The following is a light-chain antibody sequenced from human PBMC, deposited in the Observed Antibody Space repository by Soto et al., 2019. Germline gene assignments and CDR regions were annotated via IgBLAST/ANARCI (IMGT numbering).Light chain of an antibody. J-gene: IGLJ1*01. CDR3: QSYDSSLSQGV. CDR1: SSNIGAGYD. Sequence: VLTQPPSVSGAPGQRVTISCTGSSSNIGAGYDVHWYQQLPGTAPKLLIYGNSNRPSGVPDRFSGSKSGTSASLAITGLQAEDEADYYCQSYDSSLSQGVFGTGTKLTVL. CDR2: GNS. V-gene: IGLV1-40*01.